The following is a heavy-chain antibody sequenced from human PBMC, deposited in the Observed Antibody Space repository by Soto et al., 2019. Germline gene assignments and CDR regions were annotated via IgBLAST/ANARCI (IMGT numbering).Heavy chain of an antibody. V-gene: IGHV1-8*01. CDR3: ARPLCSSTRCGPYFFDS. CDR2: MNPDNGKT. Sequence: QVQLVQSGAEEKKPGASVKVSCKASGYTFTSNDINWVRQAPGQGPEWMGWMNPDNGKTGFAQKFQGRITMTRNTSISTAYMELSSLRSDDTAVYFCARPLCSSTRCGPYFFDSWGQGSLVTVSS. CDR1: GYTFTSND. D-gene: IGHD2-2*01. J-gene: IGHJ4*02.